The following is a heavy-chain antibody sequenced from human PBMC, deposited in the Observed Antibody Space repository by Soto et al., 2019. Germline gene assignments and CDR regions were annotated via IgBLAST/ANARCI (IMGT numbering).Heavy chain of an antibody. Sequence: PSETLSLTCTVSGGSISSGGYYWSWIRQHPGKGLEWIGYIYYSGSTYYNPSLKSRVTISVDTSKNQFSLKLTSVSAADTAVYYCATPCCSSPFCYLDSWGHGILVTVSS. D-gene: IGHD6-13*01. V-gene: IGHV4-31*03. J-gene: IGHJ4*01. CDR1: GGSISSGGYY. CDR3: ATPCCSSPFCYLDS. CDR2: IYYSGST.